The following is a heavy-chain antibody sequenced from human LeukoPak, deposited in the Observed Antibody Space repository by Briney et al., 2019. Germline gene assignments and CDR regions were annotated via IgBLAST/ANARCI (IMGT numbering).Heavy chain of an antibody. D-gene: IGHD5-12*01. V-gene: IGHV4-59*01. CDR3: AREGHSGYDLDA. CDR1: GGSISSYY. CDR2: IYYSGST. Sequence: NTSETLSLTCTVSGGSISSYYWSWIRQPPGKGLEWIGYIYYSGSTNYNPSLKSRVTISVDTSKNQLSLKLSSVTAADTAVYYCAREGHSGYDLDAWGQGTLVTVSS. J-gene: IGHJ5*02.